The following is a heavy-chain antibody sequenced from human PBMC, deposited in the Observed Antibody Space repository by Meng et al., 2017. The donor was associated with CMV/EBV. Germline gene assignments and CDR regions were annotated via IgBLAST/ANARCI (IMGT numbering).Heavy chain of an antibody. CDR2: ISYDGSNK. V-gene: IGHV3-30-3*01. Sequence: GGSLRLSCAASGFTVSSNYMSWVRQAPGKGLEWVTVISYDGSNKYYADSVKGRFTISRDNSKNTLYLQMSSLRAEDTAVYYCATDGGLPPYYYGLDVWGQGTTVTVSS. CDR1: GFTVSSNY. D-gene: IGHD3-16*01. CDR3: ATDGGLPPYYYGLDV. J-gene: IGHJ6*02.